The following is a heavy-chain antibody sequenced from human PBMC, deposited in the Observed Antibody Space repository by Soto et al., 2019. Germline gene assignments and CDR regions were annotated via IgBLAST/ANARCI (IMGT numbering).Heavy chain of an antibody. CDR1: GYTFTSYY. CDR2: INHSGGST. J-gene: IGHJ4*02. CDR3: ARVSVVVFALHLLDY. Sequence: ASVKVSCKASGYTFTSYYMHWVRQAPGQGLEWMGIINHSGGSTSYAQKYQGRDTMTRDTSTSTVYMELSSLRSEDTAVNYCARVSVVVFALHLLDYWGQVPLFPVSS. D-gene: IGHD2-15*01. V-gene: IGHV1-46*03.